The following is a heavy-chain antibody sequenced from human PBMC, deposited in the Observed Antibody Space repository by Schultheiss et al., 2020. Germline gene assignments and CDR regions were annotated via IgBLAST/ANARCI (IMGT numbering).Heavy chain of an antibody. CDR1: GFTFSNYP. V-gene: IGHV3-30-3*01. D-gene: IGHD2-15*01. CDR3: ARAEGARGYCSGGSCYSPFDL. J-gene: IGHJ4*02. Sequence: AGSLRLSCAASGFTFSNYPIHWVRQAPGKGLEWVAVMSYDGTNKYYAESVEGRFTISRDNSKNTLHLQMNTLRPEDTAVYYCARAEGARGYCSGGSCYSPFDLWGQGTLVTVSS. CDR2: MSYDGTNK.